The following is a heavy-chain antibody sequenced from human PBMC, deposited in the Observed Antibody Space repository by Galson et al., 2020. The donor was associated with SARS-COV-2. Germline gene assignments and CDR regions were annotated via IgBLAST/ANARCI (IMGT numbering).Heavy chain of an antibody. V-gene: IGHV3-30*01. J-gene: IGHJ1*01. D-gene: IGHD6-6*01. CDR3: ASSPSIAGSGTRFSFQH. Sequence: GGSLRLSCAASGFPFSTYAMHWVRQAPGKWLEWVAAISYDGSYKHDVDSLKGRFTISRDNSKNTLYLQMNSLRPEDTAVYYCASSPSIAGSGTRFSFQHWGQGTLVTVSS. CDR2: ISYDGSYK. CDR1: GFPFSTYA.